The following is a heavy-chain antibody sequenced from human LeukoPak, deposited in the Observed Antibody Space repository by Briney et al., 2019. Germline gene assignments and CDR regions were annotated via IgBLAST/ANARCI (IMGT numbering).Heavy chain of an antibody. CDR2: ISGSGDNI. CDR3: AKTTTPSHMIVVFIMDY. J-gene: IGHJ4*02. Sequence: GGSLRLSCAASGFTFNNYAMTWVRQAPGRGLDWVSSISGSGDNIYYADSVKGRFTISRDNSKNTLYLQMNSLRAEDTAVYYCAKTTTPSHMIVVFIMDYWGQGTLVTVSS. D-gene: IGHD3-22*01. V-gene: IGHV3-23*01. CDR1: GFTFNNYA.